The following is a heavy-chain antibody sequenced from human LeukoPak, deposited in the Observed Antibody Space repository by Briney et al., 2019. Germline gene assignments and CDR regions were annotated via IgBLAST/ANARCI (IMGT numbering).Heavy chain of an antibody. J-gene: IGHJ5*02. CDR2: IRYDGSNK. CDR1: GFTFSSYG. CDR3: AKGEVVRGVVLNWFDP. Sequence: GGSLRLSCAASGFTFSSYGMHWVRQAPGKGLEWVAFIRYDGSNKYYADSVKGRFTISRDNSKNTLYLQMNSLRAKDTAVYYCAKGEVVRGVVLNWFDPWGQGTLVSVSS. V-gene: IGHV3-30*02. D-gene: IGHD3-10*01.